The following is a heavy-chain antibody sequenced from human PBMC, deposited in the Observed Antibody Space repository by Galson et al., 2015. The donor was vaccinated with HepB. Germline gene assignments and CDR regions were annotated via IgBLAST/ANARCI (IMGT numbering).Heavy chain of an antibody. CDR3: ARSWGSRGTFDI. Sequence: SLRLSCAASGSTFSDYYMSWIRQAPGKGLEWVSYISSSSSYTYYADSVKGRFTISRDNAKNSLYLQMNSLRAEDTAVYYCARSWGSRGTFDIWGQGTMVTVSS. V-gene: IGHV3-11*06. CDR2: ISSSSSYT. J-gene: IGHJ3*02. D-gene: IGHD7-27*01. CDR1: GSTFSDYY.